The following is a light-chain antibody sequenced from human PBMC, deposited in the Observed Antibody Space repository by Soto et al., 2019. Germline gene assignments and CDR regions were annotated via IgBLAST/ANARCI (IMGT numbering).Light chain of an antibody. CDR2: WAS. Sequence: DIVMTQSPDSLAVSLGERATINCKSSQSLLYSSNNKNYLSWFQQKPGQPPKLLIYWASTRESGVPDRFSGSGSAADFTLTISSLQAEDVAVYYCQQYYGTPPWTFGQGTKVEIK. V-gene: IGKV4-1*01. CDR3: QQYYGTPPWT. CDR1: QSLLYSSNNKNY. J-gene: IGKJ1*01.